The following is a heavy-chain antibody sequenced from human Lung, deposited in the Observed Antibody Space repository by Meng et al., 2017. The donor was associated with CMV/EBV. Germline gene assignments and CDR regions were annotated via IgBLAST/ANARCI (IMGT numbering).Heavy chain of an antibody. CDR1: GFTFNTYT. J-gene: IGHJ4*02. D-gene: IGHD1-26*01. V-gene: IGHV3-21*01. CDR3: ARQKGATLDYFAY. Sequence: GESLKISCAASGFTFNTYTMNWVRQAPGKGLEWVSSISGSSSFTYYADSVKGRFTISRDNAKNSLYLQMNSLRAEDTAVYYCARQKGATLDYFAYWGQGTLVXVSS. CDR2: ISGSSSFT.